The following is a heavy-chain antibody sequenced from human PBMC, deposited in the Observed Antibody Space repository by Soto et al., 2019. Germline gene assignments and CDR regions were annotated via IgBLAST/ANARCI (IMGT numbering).Heavy chain of an antibody. V-gene: IGHV2-5*02. Sequence: QITLKESGPTLVKPTQTLTLTCTFSGFSLSTSGVAVGWIRQPPGKALEWLALIYWDNDKRYSPSLKSRLTLTKDTAQNQVVLIMTDLDPVDTATYYCTHRSSRYFHNWGQGTLVTISS. CDR1: GFSLSTSGVA. CDR2: IYWDNDK. CDR3: THRSSRYFHN. J-gene: IGHJ1*01.